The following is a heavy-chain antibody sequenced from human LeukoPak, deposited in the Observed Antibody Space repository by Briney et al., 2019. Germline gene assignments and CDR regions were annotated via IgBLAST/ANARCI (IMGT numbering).Heavy chain of an antibody. D-gene: IGHD2-2*01. CDR2: VYDSGNT. J-gene: IGHJ4*02. CDR1: GASISTSGYY. V-gene: IGHV4-39*01. Sequence: SETLSLTCTVSGASISTSGYYWGWIRQPPGKGLEWIGTVYDSGNTYYSPSLKSRVTISVDTSKNQFSLILTSVTAADTAVYYCARAFADILVGRPYDSWGQGTLVTVSS. CDR3: ARAFADILVGRPYDS.